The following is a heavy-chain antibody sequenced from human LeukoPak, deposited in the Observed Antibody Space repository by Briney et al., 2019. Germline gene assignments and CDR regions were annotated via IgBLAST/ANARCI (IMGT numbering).Heavy chain of an antibody. Sequence: PSETLSLTCSVSGASVSDGNYYWSWIRQPPGKGLEWIGYMFYSESTKYNPSLKSRVTISVDKSKNQFSLKLSSVTAADTAVYYCASGVVVVAGYYGMDVWGQGTTVTVSS. D-gene: IGHD2-15*01. CDR3: ASGVVVVAGYYGMDV. CDR2: MFYSEST. J-gene: IGHJ6*02. CDR1: GASVSDGNYY. V-gene: IGHV4-61*01.